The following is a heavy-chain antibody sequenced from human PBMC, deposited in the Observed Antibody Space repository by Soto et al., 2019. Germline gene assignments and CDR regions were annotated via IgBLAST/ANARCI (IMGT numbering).Heavy chain of an antibody. Sequence: PGGSLRLSCAASGFTFSNAWMSWVRQAPGKGLEWVGRIKSKTDGGTTDYAAPVKGRFTISRDDSKNTLYLQMNSLKTEDTAVYYCTTRRRVVPAAPSWFDPWGQGTLVTVSS. CDR1: GFTFSNAW. CDR2: IKSKTDGGTT. J-gene: IGHJ5*02. V-gene: IGHV3-15*01. D-gene: IGHD2-2*01. CDR3: TTRRRVVPAAPSWFDP.